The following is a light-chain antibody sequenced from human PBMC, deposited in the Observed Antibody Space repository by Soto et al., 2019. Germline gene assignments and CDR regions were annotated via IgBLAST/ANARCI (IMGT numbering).Light chain of an antibody. CDR2: KES. Sequence: DIQITQSPSSVSASAGDRVTITCRASQSISSWLAWYQQKPGKAPKLLIYKESSLESGVPSRFSGSGSGTEFTLTISSLQPDDFATYYCQQYRTFGQGTKVDIK. J-gene: IGKJ1*01. CDR1: QSISSW. CDR3: QQYRT. V-gene: IGKV1-5*03.